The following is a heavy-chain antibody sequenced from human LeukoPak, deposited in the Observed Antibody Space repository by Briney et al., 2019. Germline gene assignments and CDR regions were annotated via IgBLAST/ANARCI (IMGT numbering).Heavy chain of an antibody. CDR2: IWYDGSNK. D-gene: IGHD6-19*01. V-gene: IGHV3-33*08. J-gene: IGHJ3*02. CDR3: ARDRGAVAGLGAFDI. Sequence: GGSLRLSCAASGFTFSSYAMHWVRQAPGKGLEWVAVIWYDGSNKYYADSVKGRFTISRDNSKNALYLQMNSLRAEDTAVYYCARDRGAVAGLGAFDIWAKGQWSTSLQ. CDR1: GFTFSSYA.